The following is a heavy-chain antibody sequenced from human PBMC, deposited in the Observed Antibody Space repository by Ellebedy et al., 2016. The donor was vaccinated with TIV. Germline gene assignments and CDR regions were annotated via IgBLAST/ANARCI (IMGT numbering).Heavy chain of an antibody. CDR1: GYTFTNYG. CDR3: ARDSEVAEQLVDYYFYGMDV. CDR2: ISTYNGNT. J-gene: IGHJ6*02. Sequence: AASVKVSCKASGYTFTNYGVSWVRQAPGQGLEWMGWISTYNGNTNYAQKLQGRVTMTTDPSTTTAYMELRSLRSDDTAVYYCARDSEVAEQLVDYYFYGMDVWGQGTTVTVSS. D-gene: IGHD6-6*01. V-gene: IGHV1-18*04.